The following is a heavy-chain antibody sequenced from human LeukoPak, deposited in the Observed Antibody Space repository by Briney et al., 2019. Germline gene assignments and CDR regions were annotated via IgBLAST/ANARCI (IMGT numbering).Heavy chain of an antibody. J-gene: IGHJ4*02. Sequence: ASVKVSCKASGYTFTAYYIQWVRQAPGQGLEWMGLIDPSVGSTSNAQKFQGRITMTRDTSTSTVFMELTSLTSEDTAVYYCAKGGKWDVTPFDYWGQGTLVTVSS. D-gene: IGHD1-26*01. CDR1: GYTFTAYY. V-gene: IGHV1-46*01. CDR2: IDPSVGST. CDR3: AKGGKWDVTPFDY.